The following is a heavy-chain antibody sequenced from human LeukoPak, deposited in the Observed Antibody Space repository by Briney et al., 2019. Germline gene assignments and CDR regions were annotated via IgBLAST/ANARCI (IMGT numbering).Heavy chain of an antibody. Sequence: GRSLRLSCAASGFTFSSYGMHWVRQAPGKGLEWVAVISYDGSNKYYADSVKGRFTISRDNSKNTLYLQMNSLRAEDTAVYYCAKATRLPCDILTSYYYGMDVWGQGTTVTVSS. CDR1: GFTFSSYG. CDR2: ISYDGSNK. J-gene: IGHJ6*02. V-gene: IGHV3-30*18. CDR3: AKATRLPCDILTSYYYGMDV. D-gene: IGHD3-9*01.